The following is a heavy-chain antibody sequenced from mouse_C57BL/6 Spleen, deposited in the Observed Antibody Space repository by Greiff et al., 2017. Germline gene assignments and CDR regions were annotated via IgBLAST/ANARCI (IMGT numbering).Heavy chain of an antibody. V-gene: IGHV1-80*01. CDR3: ARVPSDYNYFDY. D-gene: IGHD2-4*01. Sequence: QVQLKESGAELVKPGASVKISCKASGYAFSSYWMNWVKQRPGKGLEWIGQIYPGDGDTNYNGKFKGKATLTADKSSSTAYMQLSSLTSEDSAVYFCARVPSDYNYFDYWGQGTTLTVSS. CDR2: IYPGDGDT. CDR1: GYAFSSYW. J-gene: IGHJ2*01.